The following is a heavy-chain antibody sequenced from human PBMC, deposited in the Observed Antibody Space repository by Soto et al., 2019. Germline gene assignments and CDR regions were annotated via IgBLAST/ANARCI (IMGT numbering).Heavy chain of an antibody. CDR2: ISFDGSNR. J-gene: IGHJ6*03. D-gene: IGHD6-19*01. Sequence: QVQLVESGGGVVQPGRSLRLSCAASGFTFSSYGMHWVRQAPGKGLAWVALISFDGSNRYYADSVKGRFTMSSDSSKNTLYLQVNSLRAEDTAVYYCARGAGLSQYNYYINVWGKGTTVTVSS. CDR3: ARGAGLSQYNYYINV. V-gene: IGHV3-33*01. CDR1: GFTFSSYG.